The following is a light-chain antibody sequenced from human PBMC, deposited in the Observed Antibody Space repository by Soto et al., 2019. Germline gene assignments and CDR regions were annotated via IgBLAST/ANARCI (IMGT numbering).Light chain of an antibody. J-gene: IGKJ1*01. Sequence: EIVLTQSPGTLSLSPGGRATLSCRASQTVSSSYLAWYQQKPGQAPRLLIYGASNRATGIPDRFSGSGSGTDFTLTISRLGPEDFAVYYCQQYDASPWTFGQGTKVDIK. CDR2: GAS. V-gene: IGKV3-20*01. CDR1: QTVSSSY. CDR3: QQYDASPWT.